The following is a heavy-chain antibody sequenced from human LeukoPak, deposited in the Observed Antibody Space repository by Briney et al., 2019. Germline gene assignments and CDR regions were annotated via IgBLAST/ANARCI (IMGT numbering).Heavy chain of an antibody. CDR2: FDPEDGET. J-gene: IGHJ4*02. CDR1: GYTLTELS. Sequence: GASVKVSCKVSGYTLTELSMHWVRQAPGKGLEWMGGFDPEDGETIYAQKFQGRVTMTEDTSTDTAYMELSSLRSDDTAVYYCARDSFNYYGSGSYFDYWGQGTLVTVSS. V-gene: IGHV1-24*01. D-gene: IGHD3-10*01. CDR3: ARDSFNYYGSGSYFDY.